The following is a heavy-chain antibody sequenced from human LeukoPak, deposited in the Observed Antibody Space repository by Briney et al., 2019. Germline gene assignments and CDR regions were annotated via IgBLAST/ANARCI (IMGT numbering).Heavy chain of an antibody. CDR2: IDPSDSYT. D-gene: IGHD5-18*01. CDR3: ARRTAMDLFYYGMDV. V-gene: IGHV5-10-1*01. Sequence: GESLQISCKGSGSSFTSYWISWVRQLPGKGLEWMGRIDPSDSYTNYSPSFQGHVTISADKSISTAYLQWSSLKASDTAMYYCARRTAMDLFYYGMDVWGQGTTVTVSS. J-gene: IGHJ6*02. CDR1: GSSFTSYW.